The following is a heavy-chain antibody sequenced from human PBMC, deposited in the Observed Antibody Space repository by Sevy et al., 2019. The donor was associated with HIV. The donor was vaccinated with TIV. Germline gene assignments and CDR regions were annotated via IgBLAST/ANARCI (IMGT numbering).Heavy chain of an antibody. D-gene: IGHD3-22*01. V-gene: IGHV3-7*01. J-gene: IGHJ3*01. CDR2: IKPDGSEK. CDR3: ARGDYYDGGAFVDAFDV. CDR1: GFSFSNYW. Sequence: GGSLRLSCVASGFSFSNYWMTWVRQAPGKGLEWVANIKPDGSEKYYVDSVKGRFSLSRDNANNSLFLQMNSLRAGDTAVYYCARGDYYDGGAFVDAFDVWGRGTVVTVSS.